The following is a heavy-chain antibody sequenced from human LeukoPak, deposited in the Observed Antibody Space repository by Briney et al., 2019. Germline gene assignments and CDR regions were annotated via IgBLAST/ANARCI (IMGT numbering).Heavy chain of an antibody. CDR2: ISGSGGST. D-gene: IGHD3-3*01. J-gene: IGHJ4*02. Sequence: PGGSLRLSCAASGFTFNTYAMTWVRPAPGRGLEWVSVISGSGGSTYFADSVKGRFTLSRDNSTNTLCLQMNSLRAEDTSIYYWAKDTRTISCLHYWGQGTLVTVSS. V-gene: IGHV3-23*01. CDR1: GFTFNTYA. CDR3: AKDTRTISCLHY.